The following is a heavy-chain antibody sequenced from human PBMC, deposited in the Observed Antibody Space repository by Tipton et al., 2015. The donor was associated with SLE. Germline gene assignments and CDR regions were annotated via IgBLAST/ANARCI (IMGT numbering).Heavy chain of an antibody. CDR2: INHSGST. CDR1: GGSFSGYY. D-gene: IGHD2-2*01. V-gene: IGHV4-34*01. CDR3: ARGECSSTSCAMGS. Sequence: TLSLTCAVYGGSFSGYYWSWIRQPPGKGLEWIGEINHSGSTNYNPSLKSRVTISVDTSKNQFSLKLSSVTAADTAVYYCARGECSSTSCAMGSWGQGTLVTVSS. J-gene: IGHJ5*02.